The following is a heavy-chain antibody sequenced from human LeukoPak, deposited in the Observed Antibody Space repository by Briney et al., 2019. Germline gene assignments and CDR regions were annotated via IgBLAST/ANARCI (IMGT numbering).Heavy chain of an antibody. CDR1: GYSISSGYY. J-gene: IGHJ4*02. V-gene: IGHV4-38-2*02. CDR3: ARDEGTDY. Sequence: SETLSLTCTVSGYSISSGYYWGWIRQPPGKGLEWIGSIYYSGSTYYNPSLKSRVTISVDTSKNQFSLKLSSVTAADTAVYYCARDEGTDYWGQGTLVTVSS. CDR2: IYYSGST. D-gene: IGHD3-10*01.